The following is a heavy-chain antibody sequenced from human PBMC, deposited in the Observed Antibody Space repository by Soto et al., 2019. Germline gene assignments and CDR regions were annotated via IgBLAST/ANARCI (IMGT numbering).Heavy chain of an antibody. CDR2: IYYSGST. J-gene: IGHJ4*02. CDR1: GGSISSSSYY. CDR3: AQRIWYSSSWYGQHSFDY. Sequence: QLQLQESGPGLVKPSETLSLTCTVSGGSISSSSYYWGWIRQPPGKGLEWIGSIYYSGSTYYNPSLKSRVTISVDTSKNQFFLKLSSVTAADTAVYYCAQRIWYSSSWYGQHSFDYWGQGTLVTVSS. D-gene: IGHD6-13*01. V-gene: IGHV4-39*01.